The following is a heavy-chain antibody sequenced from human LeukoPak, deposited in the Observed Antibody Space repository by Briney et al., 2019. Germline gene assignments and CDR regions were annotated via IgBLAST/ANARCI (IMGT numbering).Heavy chain of an antibody. CDR3: AKGEYNWNYNALHI. D-gene: IGHD1-7*01. CDR2: IWYDGSNK. J-gene: IGHJ3*02. CDR1: GFTFSSYG. V-gene: IGHV3-30*02. Sequence: GGSLRLSCAASGFTFSSYGMHWVRQAPGKGLEWVAVIWYDGSNKYYADSVKGRFTISRDNSKNTLYLQMNSLRAEDTAVDYSAKGEYNWNYNALHIWDQGPIATVTA.